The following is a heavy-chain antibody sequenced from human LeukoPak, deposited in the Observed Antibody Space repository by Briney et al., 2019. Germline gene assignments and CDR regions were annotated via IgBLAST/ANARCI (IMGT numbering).Heavy chain of an antibody. V-gene: IGHV5-51*01. CDR3: ARPLKGYCSSTSCGAFDI. Sequence: RGGSLKISCKGSGYSFTSYWIGWVRQLPGKGLEWMGIIYPGDSDTRYSPSFQGQVTISADKSISTAYLQWSSLKASDTAMYYCARPLKGYCSSTSCGAFDIWGQGTMVTVSS. CDR2: IYPGDSDT. D-gene: IGHD2-2*01. CDR1: GYSFTSYW. J-gene: IGHJ3*02.